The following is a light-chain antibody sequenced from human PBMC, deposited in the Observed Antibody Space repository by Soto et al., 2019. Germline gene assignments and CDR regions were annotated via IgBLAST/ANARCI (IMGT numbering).Light chain of an antibody. CDR3: QQYGSSPWT. CDR2: GAS. CDR1: QSVSSSY. V-gene: IGKV3-20*01. Sequence: EILLTQSPGTLSLSPGDRATLSWRASQSVSSSYLAWYQQQPGQAPRLIIYGASSRATGIPDRFSGSGSGTEFTLTISRLQPEDFEVYYCQQYGSSPWTFGQGTKVDI. J-gene: IGKJ1*01.